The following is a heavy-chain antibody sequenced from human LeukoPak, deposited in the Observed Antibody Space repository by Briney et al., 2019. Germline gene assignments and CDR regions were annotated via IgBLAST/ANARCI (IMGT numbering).Heavy chain of an antibody. CDR2: IYTSGST. D-gene: IGHD4-11*01. Sequence: SQTLSLTCTVSGGSISSGSYYRSWIRQPAGKGLEWIGRIYTSGSTNYNPSLKSRVTISVDTSKNQFSLKLSSVTAADTAVYYCATSTVTKKGFYYYGMDVWGQGTTVTVSS. J-gene: IGHJ6*02. CDR1: GGSISSGSYY. V-gene: IGHV4-61*02. CDR3: ATSTVTKKGFYYYGMDV.